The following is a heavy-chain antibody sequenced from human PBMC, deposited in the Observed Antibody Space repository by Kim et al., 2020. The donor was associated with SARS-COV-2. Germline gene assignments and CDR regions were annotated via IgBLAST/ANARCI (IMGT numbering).Heavy chain of an antibody. CDR2: ISTYTGDT. CDR3: ARDIVSTGVFDY. CDR1: GYRFSSYG. Sequence: ASVKVSCKASGYRFSSYGINWVRQAPGQGLEWMGWISTYTGDTNYAQKFQGRVSMTTETSTSTAYMELRSLRSDDTAVYYCARDIVSTGVFDYWGQGTRVTVSS. D-gene: IGHD5-12*01. J-gene: IGHJ4*02. V-gene: IGHV1-18*01.